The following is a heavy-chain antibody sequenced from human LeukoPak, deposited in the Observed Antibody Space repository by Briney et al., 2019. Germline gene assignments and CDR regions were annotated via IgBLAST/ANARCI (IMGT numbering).Heavy chain of an antibody. V-gene: IGHV1-2*02. Sequence: ASVKVSCKASGYTSTGYYMHWVRQAPGQGLEWMGWINPNSGGTNYAQKFQGRVTMTRDTSISTAYMELSRLRSDDTAVYYCARVESIQGGYYFDYWGQGTLVTVSS. D-gene: IGHD3-16*01. J-gene: IGHJ4*02. CDR2: INPNSGGT. CDR3: ARVESIQGGYYFDY. CDR1: GYTSTGYY.